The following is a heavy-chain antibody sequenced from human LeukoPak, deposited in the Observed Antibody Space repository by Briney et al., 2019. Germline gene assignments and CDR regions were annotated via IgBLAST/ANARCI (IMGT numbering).Heavy chain of an antibody. D-gene: IGHD3-10*01. Sequence: GESLKISCKGSGYSFASYWIGWVRQMSGKGLEWMGIIYPGDSDTRYSPSFQGQVTISADKSISTAYLQWGSLKASDTAMYYCARSYYYGSGSYYCPAKWGQGTLVTVSS. J-gene: IGHJ4*02. CDR2: IYPGDSDT. CDR1: GYSFASYW. CDR3: ARSYYYGSGSYYCPAK. V-gene: IGHV5-51*01.